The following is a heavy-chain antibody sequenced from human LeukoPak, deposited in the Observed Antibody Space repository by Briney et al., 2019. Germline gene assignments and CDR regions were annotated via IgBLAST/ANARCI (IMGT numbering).Heavy chain of an antibody. J-gene: IGHJ3*02. CDR1: GGSIRSYY. Sequence: PSETLSLTCTVSGGSIRSYYWNWIRQPPGKGLEWIGEINHRGSTHYNPSLKSRVTISVDTSKKQFSLKLSSVTAADTAVYYCATYSTGFDIWGQGTVVTVSS. CDR3: ATYSTGFDI. V-gene: IGHV4-34*01. D-gene: IGHD6-19*01. CDR2: INHRGST.